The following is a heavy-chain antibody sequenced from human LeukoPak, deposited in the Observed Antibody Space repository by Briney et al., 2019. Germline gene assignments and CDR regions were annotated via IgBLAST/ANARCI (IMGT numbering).Heavy chain of an antibody. D-gene: IGHD6-19*01. CDR3: ARGYSSGRCDY. Sequence: SETLSLTCTVSGGSISTYYWSWIRQPPGKGLEWIGYIDYTGSTNYSPSLKSRLTISIDTSENQFSLKLTSVTAADTAMYYCARGYSSGRCDYWGQGTLVTVSS. J-gene: IGHJ4*02. V-gene: IGHV4-59*12. CDR1: GGSISTYY. CDR2: IDYTGST.